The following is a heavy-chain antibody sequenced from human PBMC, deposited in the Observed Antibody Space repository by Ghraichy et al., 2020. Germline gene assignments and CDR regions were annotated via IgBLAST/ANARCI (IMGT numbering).Heavy chain of an antibody. CDR3: AREAYYYMDV. J-gene: IGHJ6*03. CDR2: ISSSGSTK. Sequence: GESLNISCAASGFTSSSYEMNWVRQAPGKGLEWVSYISSSGSTKKYADSVKGRFTISRDNAKNSLSLQMNSLRAEDTAVYYCAREAYYYMDVWGKGTTVTVSS. V-gene: IGHV3-48*03. CDR1: GFTSSSYE.